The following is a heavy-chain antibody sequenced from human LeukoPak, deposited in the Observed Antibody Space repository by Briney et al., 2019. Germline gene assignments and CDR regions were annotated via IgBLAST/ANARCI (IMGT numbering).Heavy chain of an antibody. CDR1: GFTFSSYA. CDR3: AVGSGWLDY. Sequence: GGSLRLSCAASGFTFSSYAMHWVRQAPGKGLEWVAVISYDGSNKYYADSVKGRFTISRDNSKNTLYLQMNSLRAGDTAVYYCAVGSGWLDYWGQGTLVTVSS. V-gene: IGHV3-30-3*01. D-gene: IGHD6-19*01. CDR2: ISYDGSNK. J-gene: IGHJ4*02.